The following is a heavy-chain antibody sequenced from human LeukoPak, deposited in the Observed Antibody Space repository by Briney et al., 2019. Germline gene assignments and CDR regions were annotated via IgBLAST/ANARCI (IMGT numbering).Heavy chain of an antibody. Sequence: PSETLSLTCAVYGGSFSGYYWSWIRQPPGKGLEWIGEINHSGSTNYNPSLKSRVTISVDTSKNQFSLKLSSVTAADTAVYYCARVGGCTNGVCYTFDYWGQGTLVTVSS. CDR3: ARVGGCTNGVCYTFDY. CDR2: INHSGST. D-gene: IGHD2-8*01. V-gene: IGHV4-34*01. J-gene: IGHJ4*02. CDR1: GGSFSGYY.